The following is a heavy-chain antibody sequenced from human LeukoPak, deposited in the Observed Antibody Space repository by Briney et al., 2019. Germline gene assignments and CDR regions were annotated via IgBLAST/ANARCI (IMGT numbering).Heavy chain of an antibody. CDR3: ARRPFGGVIIWVDP. CDR1: GGYISTSNYY. V-gene: IGHV4-39*01. Sequence: KPSETLSLTCTVSGGYISTSNYYWGWIRQPPGKGLEWIGSIYYSGSTYYNPSLKSRVTISVDTSKNQFSLKLSSVTAADTAVYYCARRPFGGVIIWVDPWGQGTLVTVSS. D-gene: IGHD3-16*02. J-gene: IGHJ5*02. CDR2: IYYSGST.